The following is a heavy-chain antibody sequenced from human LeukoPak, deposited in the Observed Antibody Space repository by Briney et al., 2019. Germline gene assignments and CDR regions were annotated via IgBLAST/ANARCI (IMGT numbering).Heavy chain of an antibody. CDR1: GFTFSDYY. Sequence: GGSLRLSCAASGFTFSDYYMSWIRQAPGKGLEWVSYISSSSSTIYYADSVKGRFTISRDNAKNSLYLQMNSLRAEDTAVYYCARDVFSLGSGRYVGGGFDIWGQGTMVTVSS. J-gene: IGHJ3*02. CDR3: ARDVFSLGSGRYVGGGFDI. V-gene: IGHV3-11*04. CDR2: ISSSSSTI. D-gene: IGHD1-26*01.